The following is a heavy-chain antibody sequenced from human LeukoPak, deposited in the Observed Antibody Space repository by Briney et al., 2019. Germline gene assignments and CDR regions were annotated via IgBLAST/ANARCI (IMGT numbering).Heavy chain of an antibody. CDR3: ARCTTGKTFGSLREIKKSREIDF. J-gene: IGHJ4*02. Sequence: PGGSLRLSCAASGFRFSTYEMNWVRQAPGKGLEWVSYITSSGSTIYYADSVKGRFTISRDNAKNSLFLQMDSLRGEDTAVYYCARCTTGKTFGSLREIKKSREIDFWGQGTLVTVSS. CDR1: GFRFSTYE. D-gene: IGHD1-1*01. V-gene: IGHV3-48*03. CDR2: ITSSGSTI.